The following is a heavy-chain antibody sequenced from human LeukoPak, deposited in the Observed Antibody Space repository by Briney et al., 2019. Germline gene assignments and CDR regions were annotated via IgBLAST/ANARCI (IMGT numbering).Heavy chain of an antibody. CDR2: ISSSSSYI. CDR3: ARGGYSSTLYGRYQH. D-gene: IGHD6-13*01. J-gene: IGHJ1*01. CDR1: GFTFSSYS. V-gene: IGHV3-21*01. Sequence: AGGSLRLSCAASGFTFSSYSMNWVRQAPGKGLEWVSSISSSSSYIYYADSVKGRFTISRDNAKNSLYLQMNSLRAEDTAVYYCARGGYSSTLYGRYQHWGQGTLVTVSP.